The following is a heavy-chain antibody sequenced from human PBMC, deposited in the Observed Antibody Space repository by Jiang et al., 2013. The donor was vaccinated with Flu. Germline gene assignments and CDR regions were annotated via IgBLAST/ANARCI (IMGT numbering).Heavy chain of an antibody. Sequence: LLKPSETLSLTCTVSGASMNSYYWSWIRQRPGEGPEWIGYIYYSGSTRYNPSLKSRVTILIDTSKKQFSLKLSSVTAADTAVYYCARLSYYDSTGNFGFWGQGTLVTVSS. J-gene: IGHJ4*02. D-gene: IGHD3-22*01. CDR3: ARLSYYDSTGNFGF. CDR1: GASMNSYY. CDR2: IYYSGST. V-gene: IGHV4-59*12.